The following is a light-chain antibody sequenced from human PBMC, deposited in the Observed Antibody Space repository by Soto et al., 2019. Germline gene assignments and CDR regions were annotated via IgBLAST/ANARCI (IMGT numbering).Light chain of an antibody. J-gene: IGLJ2*01. V-gene: IGLV4-60*02. Sequence: QPVLPQSSSASASRGSSVKLTCTLSSGHSSYIIAWHHQQPGKAPRYLMKLEGSGSYNKGSGVPDRFSGSSSGADRYLTISNLQFEDEANYYCETWDSNTRVFGGGTKLTVL. CDR1: SGHSSYI. CDR3: ETWDSNTRV. CDR2: LEGSGSY.